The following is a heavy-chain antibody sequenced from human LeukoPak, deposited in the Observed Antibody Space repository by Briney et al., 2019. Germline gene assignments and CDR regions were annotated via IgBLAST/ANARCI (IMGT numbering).Heavy chain of an antibody. Sequence: PSETLSLTCTVSGYSISSGYYWGWIRQPPGKGLEWIGSIYHSGSTYYNPSLKSRVTISVDTSKNQFSLKLSSVTAADTAVYYCARLAAATAMVTGAPSFIDYWGQGTLVTVSS. J-gene: IGHJ4*02. CDR2: IYHSGST. CDR1: GYSISSGYY. CDR3: ARLAAATAMVTGAPSFIDY. D-gene: IGHD5-18*01. V-gene: IGHV4-38-2*02.